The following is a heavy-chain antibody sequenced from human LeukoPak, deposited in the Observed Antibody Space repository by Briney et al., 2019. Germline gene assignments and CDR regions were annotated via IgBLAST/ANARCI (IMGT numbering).Heavy chain of an antibody. Sequence: SETLSLTCTVSGGSISSGGYYCSWIRQHPGKGLEWIGYIYYSGSTYYNPSLKSRVTISVDTSKNQFSLKLSSVTAADTAVYYCARDGGSQTNYYYYGMDVWGKGTTVTVSS. J-gene: IGHJ6*04. V-gene: IGHV4-31*03. CDR3: ARDGGSQTNYYYYGMDV. D-gene: IGHD2-15*01. CDR2: IYYSGST. CDR1: GGSISSGGYY.